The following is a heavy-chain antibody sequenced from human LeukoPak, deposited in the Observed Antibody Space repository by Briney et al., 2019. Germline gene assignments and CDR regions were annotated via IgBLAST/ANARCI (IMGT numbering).Heavy chain of an antibody. CDR3: AKPPEVGATVGYFDY. Sequence: GGSLRLCCSASGFTFSDYYMRWSRQAPGKGVEWVSYISSSSSYTNYADSVKGRFTISRDNSKNTLYLQMNSLRAEDTAVYYCAKPPEVGATVGYFDYWGQGTLVTVSS. D-gene: IGHD1-26*01. CDR2: ISSSSSYT. CDR1: GFTFSDYY. V-gene: IGHV3-11*06. J-gene: IGHJ4*02.